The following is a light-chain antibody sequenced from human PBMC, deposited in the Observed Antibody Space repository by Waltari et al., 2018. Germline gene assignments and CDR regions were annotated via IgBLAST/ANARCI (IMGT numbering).Light chain of an antibody. J-gene: IGLJ6*01. Sequence: SYVLTQAPSVAVVPGKTARITCGGDTIGSKTVHWYQQKPGQAPVLVINNDSDRPSGIPERFSGSNSGRTATLTISRVEAGDEADYYCQLWDGGSEQNVFGSGTKVTVL. CDR1: TIGSKT. CDR3: QLWDGGSEQNV. V-gene: IGLV3-21*04. CDR2: NDS.